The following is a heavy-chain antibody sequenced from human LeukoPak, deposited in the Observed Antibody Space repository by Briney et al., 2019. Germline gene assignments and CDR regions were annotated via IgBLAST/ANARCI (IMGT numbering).Heavy chain of an antibody. CDR3: ARDFAREFTIDY. CDR1: GFTFSNYN. CDR2: ISSSSNII. V-gene: IGHV3-48*01. Sequence: PAGSLRLSCAASGFTFSNYNMNWVRQPPGKGLQWVSYISSSSNIIYYPSSVKGRSTISRDNAKNSLFLQMNTLRAEDTAVYYCARDFAREFTIDYWGQGTLVTVSS. D-gene: IGHD3-10*01. J-gene: IGHJ4*02.